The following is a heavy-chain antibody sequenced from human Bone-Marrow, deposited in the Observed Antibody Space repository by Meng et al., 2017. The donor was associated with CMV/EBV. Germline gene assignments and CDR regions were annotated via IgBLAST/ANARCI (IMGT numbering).Heavy chain of an antibody. V-gene: IGHV4-34*01. D-gene: IGHD6-19*01. Sequence: SETLSLTCAVYGGSFSGYYWSWIRQPPGKGLEWIGEINHSGSTNYNPSLKSRVTISVDTSKNQFSLKLSSATAADTAVYYCATCPPKQWLGTYYYYYGMDVWGQGTTVTVSS. CDR1: GGSFSGYY. CDR3: ATCPPKQWLGTYYYYYGMDV. CDR2: INHSGST. J-gene: IGHJ6*02.